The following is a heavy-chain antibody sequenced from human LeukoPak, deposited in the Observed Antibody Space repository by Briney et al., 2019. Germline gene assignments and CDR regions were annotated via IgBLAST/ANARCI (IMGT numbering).Heavy chain of an antibody. CDR3: ARSLYCSGGSCRVPY. CDR1: GFTFSSYA. V-gene: IGHV3-48*02. Sequence: GGSLRLSCAASGFTFSSYAMSWVRQAPGKGLEWVSYISSSSSTIYYADSVKGRFTISRDNAKNSLYLQMNSLRDEDTAVYYCARSLYCSGGSCRVPYWGQGTLVTVSS. CDR2: ISSSSSTI. J-gene: IGHJ4*02. D-gene: IGHD2-15*01.